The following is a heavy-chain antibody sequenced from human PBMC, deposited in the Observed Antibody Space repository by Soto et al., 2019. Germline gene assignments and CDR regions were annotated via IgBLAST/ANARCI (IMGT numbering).Heavy chain of an antibody. D-gene: IGHD6-13*01. CDR1: GFTFSDYY. CDR2: ISSSTSHT. V-gene: IGHV3-11*05. Sequence: QVQLVESGGGLVKPGGSLRLSCAVSGFTFSDYYMTWIRQAPGTGLEWVSYISSSTSHTNYADSVKGRFTISRDNAKNSLFLQMNSLRAEDTAVYYCARGRGAAADYFAFWGQGTLVTVSS. J-gene: IGHJ4*02. CDR3: ARGRGAAADYFAF.